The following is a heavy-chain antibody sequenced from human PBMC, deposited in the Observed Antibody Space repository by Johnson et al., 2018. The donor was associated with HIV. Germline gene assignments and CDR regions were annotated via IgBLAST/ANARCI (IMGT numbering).Heavy chain of an antibody. CDR1: GFTVSSNY. J-gene: IGHJ3*01. CDR3: AKERGISGGFDF. CDR2: IYSDGST. D-gene: IGHD2-15*01. Sequence: VQLVESGGGVVQPGGSLRLSCAASGFTVSSNYMSWVRQAPGKGLEWVSLIYSDGSTYYADSVKGRFTISRDNSKNMLYLQMNSLRAEDTAVYYCAKERGISGGFDFWGQGTRVTVSS. V-gene: IGHV3-66*01.